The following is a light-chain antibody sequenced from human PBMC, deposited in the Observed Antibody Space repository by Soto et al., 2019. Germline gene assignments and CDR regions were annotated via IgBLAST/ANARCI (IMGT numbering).Light chain of an antibody. CDR2: GAS. CDR1: QSVSSSS. V-gene: IGKV3-20*01. J-gene: IGKJ4*01. Sequence: IVLTQSPGTLSLSPGERATLSCRASQSVSSSSLAWYQQKFGQTPRLLIYGASSRATGIPDRFSGSGSGTDFILTINRLEPEDFAVYFCQQYGSSPLTFGGGTKVEIK. CDR3: QQYGSSPLT.